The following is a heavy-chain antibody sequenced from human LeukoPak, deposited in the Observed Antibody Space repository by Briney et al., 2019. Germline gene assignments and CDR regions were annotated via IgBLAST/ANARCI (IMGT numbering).Heavy chain of an antibody. CDR2: IYYSGST. CDR3: ARDRVGGTYYYYYMDV. J-gene: IGHJ6*03. V-gene: IGHV4-39*07. CDR1: GGSISSSSYY. D-gene: IGHD4-23*01. Sequence: ASETLSLTCTVSGGSISSSSYYWGWIRQPPGKGLEWIGSIYYSGSTYYNPSLKSRVTISVDTSKNQFSLKLSSVTAADTAVYYCARDRVGGTYYYYYMDVWGKGTTVTVSS.